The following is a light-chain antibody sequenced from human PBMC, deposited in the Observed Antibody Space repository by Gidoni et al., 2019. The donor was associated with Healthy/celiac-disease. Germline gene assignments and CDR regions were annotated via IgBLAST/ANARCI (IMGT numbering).Light chain of an antibody. Sequence: QSVLTQPPSVSGAPGQRVTISCTGSSSNIGAGYDVHWYHQLPGTAPKLLIYGNSNRPSGVPDRFSGSKSGTSASLAITVLQAEDEADYYCQSYDSSLSGVFGGGTKLTVL. J-gene: IGLJ2*01. CDR2: GNS. CDR3: QSYDSSLSGV. CDR1: SSNIGAGYD. V-gene: IGLV1-40*01.